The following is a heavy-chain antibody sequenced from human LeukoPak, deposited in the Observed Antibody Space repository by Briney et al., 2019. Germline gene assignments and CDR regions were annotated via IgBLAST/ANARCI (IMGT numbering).Heavy chain of an antibody. CDR3: VLGYDSSGYYFDY. Sequence: ASVKVSCKASGGTFNNYAINWVRQAPGQGLECMGGIIPISDTTNYAQKFQGRVTITADESTNTAYMELNSPRSDDTAVYYCVLGYDSSGYYFDYWGQGTLVTVSS. D-gene: IGHD3-22*01. J-gene: IGHJ4*02. CDR2: IIPISDTT. CDR1: GGTFNNYA. V-gene: IGHV1-69*13.